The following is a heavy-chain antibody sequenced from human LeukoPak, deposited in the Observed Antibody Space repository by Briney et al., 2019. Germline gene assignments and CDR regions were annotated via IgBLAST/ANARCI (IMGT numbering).Heavy chain of an antibody. D-gene: IGHD2-21*01. CDR1: GGTFSIYA. V-gene: IGHV1-69*05. CDR3: ARGILNWGGTPTGYYFDY. J-gene: IGHJ4*02. CDR2: IIPIFGTA. Sequence: GSSVTVSFTASGGTFSIYAISRVRLAPGQGQEWMGGIIPIFGTANYAKEFQGRGTITTDEYTSTAYMELRSLRSEVTAVYYCARGILNWGGTPTGYYFDYWGQGTLVTVSS.